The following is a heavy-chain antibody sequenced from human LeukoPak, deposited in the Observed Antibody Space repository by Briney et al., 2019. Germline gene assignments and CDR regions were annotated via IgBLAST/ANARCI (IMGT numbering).Heavy chain of an antibody. CDR2: IKVDGSEK. Sequence: GGSLRLSCAASGFTFSSYRMSWVRQAPGKGLEWVANIKVDGSEKDYVDSVKGRFTISRDNAKNSLYLQMNSLRAEDTAVYYCARLRWLLGAFDIWGQGTMVTVSS. CDR3: ARLRWLLGAFDI. CDR1: GFTFSSYR. V-gene: IGHV3-7*01. D-gene: IGHD5-18*01. J-gene: IGHJ3*02.